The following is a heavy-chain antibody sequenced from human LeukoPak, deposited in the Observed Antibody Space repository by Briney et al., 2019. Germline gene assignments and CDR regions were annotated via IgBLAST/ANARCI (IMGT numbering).Heavy chain of an antibody. J-gene: IGHJ6*03. CDR2: MSGSGYYT. V-gene: IGHV3-23*01. Sequence: GGSLRLSCAASGFAFSNFAMSWVRQAPGKGLEWVSAMSGSGYYTYYVESVKGRFTISREHSKNTLYLHMNSLRADDTAVYYCAKMEGQRLYDYCMDVWGRGTTVTVSS. CDR1: GFAFSNFA. D-gene: IGHD3-3*01. CDR3: AKMEGQRLYDYCMDV.